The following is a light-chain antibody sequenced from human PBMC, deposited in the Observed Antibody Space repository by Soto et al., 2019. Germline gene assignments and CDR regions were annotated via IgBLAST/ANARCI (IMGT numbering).Light chain of an antibody. V-gene: IGLV4-69*01. CDR3: QTWGTGMV. CDR2: LNSDGSH. Sequence: QAVVTQSPSASASLGASVKLTCTLSSGHNTYAIAWHQQQPEKGPRFLMKLNSDGSHSKGDGIPDRFSGSSSGAERYLTISSLQSEDEADYYCQTWGTGMVFGGGTKLTVL. J-gene: IGLJ2*01. CDR1: SGHNTYA.